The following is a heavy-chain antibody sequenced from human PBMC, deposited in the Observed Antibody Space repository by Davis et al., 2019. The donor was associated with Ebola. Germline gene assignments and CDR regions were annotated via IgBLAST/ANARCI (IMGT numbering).Heavy chain of an antibody. J-gene: IGHJ2*01. CDR3: ARDLPGVDWYFDL. D-gene: IGHD1-14*01. V-gene: IGHV3-30*04. Sequence: GESLKISCAASGFTFSSYAMHWVRQAPGKGLEWVAVISYDGSNKYYADSVKGRFTISRDNSKNTLYLQMSSLRAEDTAVYYCARDLPGVDWYFDLWGRGTLVTVSS. CDR1: GFTFSSYA. CDR2: ISYDGSNK.